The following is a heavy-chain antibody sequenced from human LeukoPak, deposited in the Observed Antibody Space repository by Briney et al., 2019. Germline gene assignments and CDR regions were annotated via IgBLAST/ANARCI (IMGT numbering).Heavy chain of an antibody. CDR1: GGSFSGYY. J-gene: IGHJ5*02. CDR2: INHSGST. V-gene: IGHV4-34*01. Sequence: SETLSLTCAVYGGSFSGYYWSWIRQPPGKGLEWIGEINHSGSTNYNPSLKSRVTISVDTSKNQFSLKLSSVTAADTAVYYCARAGYVWGSYRYPTNNWFGPWGQGTLVTVSS. CDR3: ARAGYVWGSYRYPTNNWFGP. D-gene: IGHD3-16*02.